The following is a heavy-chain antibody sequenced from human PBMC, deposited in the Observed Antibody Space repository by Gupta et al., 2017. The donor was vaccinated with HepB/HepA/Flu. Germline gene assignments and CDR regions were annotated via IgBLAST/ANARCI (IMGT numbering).Heavy chain of an antibody. CDR3: ARDTDIVEGYYYYGMDV. Sequence: QVQLVESGGGVVQPGRSLRLSCAASGFTFSSYGMHWVRQAPGKGLEWVAVIWYDGSNKYYADSVKGRFTISRDNSKNTLYLQMNSLRAEDTAVYYCARDTDIVEGYYYYGMDVWGQGTTVTVSS. CDR2: IWYDGSNK. V-gene: IGHV3-33*01. J-gene: IGHJ6*02. CDR1: GFTFSSYG. D-gene: IGHD2-21*01.